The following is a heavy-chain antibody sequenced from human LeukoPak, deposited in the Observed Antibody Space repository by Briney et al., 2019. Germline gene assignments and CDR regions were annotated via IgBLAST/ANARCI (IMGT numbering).Heavy chain of an antibody. Sequence: GRSLRLSCAASGFTFSSYGMHWVRQAPGKGLEWVAVIWYDGSNKYHADSVKGRFTISRDNSKNTMYLQMNSLRAEDTAVYYCARAYGDYVRFNWFDPWGQGTLVTVSS. J-gene: IGHJ5*02. V-gene: IGHV3-33*01. CDR2: IWYDGSNK. CDR1: GFTFSSYG. CDR3: ARAYGDYVRFNWFDP. D-gene: IGHD4-17*01.